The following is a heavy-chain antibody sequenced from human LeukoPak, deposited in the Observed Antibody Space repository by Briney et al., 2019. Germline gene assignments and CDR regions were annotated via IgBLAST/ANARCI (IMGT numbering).Heavy chain of an antibody. CDR2: IGSGGSS. Sequence: GGSLRLSCAASGFTFSSYAMSWVRQVPGKGPEWVSAIGSGGSSHYADSVKGRFTISRDNSKNTLYLQMNSLRAEDTAIYYCAKYFYGSGSEYAMDVWGQGTTVTVSS. CDR1: GFTFSSYA. J-gene: IGHJ6*02. D-gene: IGHD3-10*01. V-gene: IGHV3-23*01. CDR3: AKYFYGSGSEYAMDV.